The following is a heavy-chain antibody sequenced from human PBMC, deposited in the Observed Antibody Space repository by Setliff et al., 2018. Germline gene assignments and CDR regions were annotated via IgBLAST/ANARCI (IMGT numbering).Heavy chain of an antibody. Sequence: ASVKVSCKAYGYTFSRNYITWVRQAPGRGLEWMGWINPNSGGTNYAQKFQGRVTMTRDTSISTAYMELSRLRSDDTAVYYCARVRTATSGAAAGIGRLIDYWGQGTLVTVSS. CDR3: ARVRTATSGAAAGIGRLIDY. J-gene: IGHJ4*02. CDR1: GYTFSRNY. CDR2: INPNSGGT. D-gene: IGHD6-13*01. V-gene: IGHV1-2*02.